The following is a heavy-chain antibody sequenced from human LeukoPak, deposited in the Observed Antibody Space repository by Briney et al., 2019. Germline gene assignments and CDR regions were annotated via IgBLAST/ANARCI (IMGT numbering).Heavy chain of an antibody. CDR2: INHSGST. CDR3: ARTLIRVIAAAAIDY. J-gene: IGHJ4*02. Sequence: SETLSLTCAVYGGSFSGYYWSWIRQPPGKGLEWIGEINHSGSTNYNPSLKSRVTISVDTSKNQFSLKLSSVTAADTAVYYCARTLIRVIAAAAIDYWGQGTLVTVSS. CDR1: GGSFSGYY. V-gene: IGHV4-34*01. D-gene: IGHD6-13*01.